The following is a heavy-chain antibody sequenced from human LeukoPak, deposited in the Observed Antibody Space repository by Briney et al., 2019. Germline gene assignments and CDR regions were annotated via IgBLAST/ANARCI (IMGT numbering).Heavy chain of an antibody. Sequence: GGSLRLSCAASGFXFSTYSINWVRQAPGKGLEWVSTVSRSGSYIYYADSLRGRFTISRDNAANSLYLQMNSLRVEDTAVYYCTTDGSTGYWGQGTLVTVSS. CDR1: GFXFSTYS. D-gene: IGHD2-2*03. J-gene: IGHJ4*02. CDR3: TTDGSTGY. V-gene: IGHV3-21*01. CDR2: VSRSGSYI.